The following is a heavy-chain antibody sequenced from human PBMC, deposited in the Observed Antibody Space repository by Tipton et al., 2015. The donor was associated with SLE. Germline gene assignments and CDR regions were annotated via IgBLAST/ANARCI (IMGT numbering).Heavy chain of an antibody. J-gene: IGHJ3*02. CDR3: ARWGSSSSDAVDI. CDR1: GFTFSSYW. D-gene: IGHD6-6*01. CDR2: IKQDGSEK. Sequence: GSLRLSCAASGFTFSSYWMSWVRQAPGKGLEWVANIKQDGSEKYYVDSVKGRFTISRDNAKNSLYLQMNSLRAEDTAVYYCARWGSSSSDAVDIWGQGTTVPGSS. V-gene: IGHV3-7*01.